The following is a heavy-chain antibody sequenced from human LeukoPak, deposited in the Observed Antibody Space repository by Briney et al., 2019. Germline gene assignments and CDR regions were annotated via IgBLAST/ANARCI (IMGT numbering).Heavy chain of an antibody. Sequence: SETLSLTCAVSGGSISSSNWWSWVRPPPGKGLEWIGEIYHSGSTNYNPSLKSRVTISVDTCKNQFSLKLSSVTAADTAVYYCARGPGGVNFDYWGQGTLVTVSS. CDR1: GGSISSSNW. CDR3: ARGPGGVNFDY. D-gene: IGHD2-8*01. J-gene: IGHJ4*02. V-gene: IGHV4-4*02. CDR2: IYHSGST.